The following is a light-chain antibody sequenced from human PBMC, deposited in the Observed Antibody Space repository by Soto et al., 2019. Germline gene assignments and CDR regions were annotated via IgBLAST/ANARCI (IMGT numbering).Light chain of an antibody. CDR3: QSYDSSLSGYV. CDR1: SSNIGAGYE. V-gene: IGLV1-40*01. Sequence: QSVLTQPPSVSEAPGQRVTISCTGSSSNIGAGYEAHWYQQVPGTAPKLLIYENNNRPSGVPDRFSGSKSVTSASLAITGRPAEDESEYYCQSYDSSLSGYVFGTGTKVTVL. CDR2: ENN. J-gene: IGLJ1*01.